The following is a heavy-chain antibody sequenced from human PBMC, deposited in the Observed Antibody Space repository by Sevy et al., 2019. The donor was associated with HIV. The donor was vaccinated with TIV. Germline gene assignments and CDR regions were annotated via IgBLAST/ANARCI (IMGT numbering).Heavy chain of an antibody. CDR2: IYHSGST. CDR3: ARGGETPRGFDP. CDR1: GGSITSVNW. Sequence: SETLSLTCAVSGGSITSVNWWHWVRQPPGKGLELIGEIYHSGSTNYNPSLKSRVTISVDNSKNQFSLNLYSVTAADTAVYYCARGGETPRGFDPWGQGSLVTVSS. D-gene: IGHD3-16*01. J-gene: IGHJ5*02. V-gene: IGHV4-4*02.